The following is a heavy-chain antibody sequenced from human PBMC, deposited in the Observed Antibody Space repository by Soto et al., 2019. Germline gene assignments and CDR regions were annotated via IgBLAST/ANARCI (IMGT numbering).Heavy chain of an antibody. CDR2: ISAYNGNT. J-gene: IGHJ6*02. V-gene: IGHV1-18*04. CDR1: GYTFTSYG. Sequence: GASVKVSCKASGYTFTSYGISWVRQAPGQGLEWMGWISAYNGNTNYAQKLQGRVTMTTDTSTSTAYMELRSLRSDDTAVYYCARVSSSWYYYYYYGMDVWGQGTTVTVSS. CDR3: ARVSSSWYYYYYYGMDV. D-gene: IGHD6-13*01.